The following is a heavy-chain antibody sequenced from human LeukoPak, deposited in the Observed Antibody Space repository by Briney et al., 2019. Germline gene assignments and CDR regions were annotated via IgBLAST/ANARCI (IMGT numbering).Heavy chain of an antibody. CDR2: ISGSGGIR. CDR3: AYDSSGHYAFDI. J-gene: IGHJ3*02. D-gene: IGHD3-22*01. CDR1: GFTSSSYG. Sequence: PGGSLRLSCAASGFTSSSYGMSWVRQAPGKGLEWVSAISGSGGIRYYADSVKGRFTISRDNPKNSLYLQMNSLKTEDTAVYYCAYDSSGHYAFDIWGQGTMVTVSS. V-gene: IGHV3-23*01.